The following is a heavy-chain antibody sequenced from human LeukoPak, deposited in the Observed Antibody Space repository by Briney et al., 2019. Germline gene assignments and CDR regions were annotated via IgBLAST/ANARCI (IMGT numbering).Heavy chain of an antibody. CDR1: GYTFTTYY. V-gene: IGHV1-46*01. Sequence: GASVKVSCKASGYTFTTYYIHWVRQAPGQGLEWVGIINPSGGDTKYAQKFQGRVTLIRDTSTSTVSMELSSLRSEDTAVYYCARGSFAGTGGYYASNPFFDYWGREPWSPSP. J-gene: IGHJ4*02. CDR3: ARGSFAGTGGYYASNPFFDY. D-gene: IGHD3-22*01. CDR2: INPSGGDT.